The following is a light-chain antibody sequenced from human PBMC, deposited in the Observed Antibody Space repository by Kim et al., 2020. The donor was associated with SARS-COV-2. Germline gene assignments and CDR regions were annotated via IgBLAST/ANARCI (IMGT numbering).Light chain of an antibody. CDR3: SSYTSSSTLV. CDR1: RSDVGGYNY. J-gene: IGLJ1*01. CDR2: DVS. V-gene: IGLV2-14*03. Sequence: GQSITISCTGTRSDVGGYNYVSWYQQHPGKAPKLVIYDVSNRPSGVSNRFSGSKSGNTASLTISGLQAEDEADYYCSSYTSSSTLVFGTGTKVTVL.